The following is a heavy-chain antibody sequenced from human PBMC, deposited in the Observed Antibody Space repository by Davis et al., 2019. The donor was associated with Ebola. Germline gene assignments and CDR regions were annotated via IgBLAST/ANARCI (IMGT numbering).Heavy chain of an antibody. Sequence: PSETLSLTCTVSGGSISSYYWSWIRQPPGKGLEWIGYIYYSGSTNYNPSLKSRVTISVDTSKNQFSLKLSSVTAADTAVYYCARVPTRGSGFYYYYMDVWGKGTTVTVSS. CDR3: ARVPTRGSGFYYYYMDV. V-gene: IGHV4-59*01. J-gene: IGHJ6*03. D-gene: IGHD6-19*01. CDR2: IYYSGST. CDR1: GGSISSYY.